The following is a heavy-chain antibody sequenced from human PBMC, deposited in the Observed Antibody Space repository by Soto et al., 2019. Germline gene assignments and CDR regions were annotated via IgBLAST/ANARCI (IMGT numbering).Heavy chain of an antibody. CDR1: GGSISSYY. Sequence: PSESLSLTCTVSGGSISSYYWSWIRQPPGKGLEWIGYIYYSGSTNYNPSLKSRVTISVDTSKNQFSLKLSSETAADTAVYYCASTSRGGRYYFDYWGQGTLVTVS. D-gene: IGHD2-15*01. V-gene: IGHV4-59*01. CDR3: ASTSRGGRYYFDY. J-gene: IGHJ4*02. CDR2: IYYSGST.